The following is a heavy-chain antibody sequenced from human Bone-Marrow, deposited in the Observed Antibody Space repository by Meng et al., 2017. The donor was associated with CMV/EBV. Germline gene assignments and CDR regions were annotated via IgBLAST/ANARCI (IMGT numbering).Heavy chain of an antibody. J-gene: IGHJ3*02. CDR1: GYSFTSYW. CDR3: VKEGGGFDI. D-gene: IGHD3-16*01. V-gene: IGHV3-23*01. Sequence: SCKGSGYSFTSYWIGWVRQAPGKGLEWVSSISGSGGSAYYADSVKGRFTISRDNSKNTIYLHMTSLSVEDTAIYYCVKEGGGFDIWGQGTMVTVSS. CDR2: ISGSGGSA.